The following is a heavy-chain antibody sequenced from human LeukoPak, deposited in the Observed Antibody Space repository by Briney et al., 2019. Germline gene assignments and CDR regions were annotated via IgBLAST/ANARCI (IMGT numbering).Heavy chain of an antibody. Sequence: GGSLRLSCAASGLTFSSYWIPWVRQAPGKGLAWVSRIDNDGSDTIFADSVKGRFTLSRDNAKNTVYLQMNSLRAEDTAVYYCARGGFHHGFDIWGQGTMVTVS. CDR2: IDNDGSDT. J-gene: IGHJ3*02. D-gene: IGHD1-14*01. CDR1: GLTFSSYW. CDR3: ARGGFHHGFDI. V-gene: IGHV3-74*01.